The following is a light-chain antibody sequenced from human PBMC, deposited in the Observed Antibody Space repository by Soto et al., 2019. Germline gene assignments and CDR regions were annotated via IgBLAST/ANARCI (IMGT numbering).Light chain of an antibody. Sequence: ESVLTQSPGTLSMSPGERATLSCRASQSVSSSYSAWYQQKPGQAPRLLIYGPSRRATGIPDRFSGSGSGTDFTLTISRLEPEDLAEYYCQQYGSSPFTFGPGTKVDIK. J-gene: IGKJ3*01. V-gene: IGKV3-20*01. CDR2: GPS. CDR3: QQYGSSPFT. CDR1: QSVSSSY.